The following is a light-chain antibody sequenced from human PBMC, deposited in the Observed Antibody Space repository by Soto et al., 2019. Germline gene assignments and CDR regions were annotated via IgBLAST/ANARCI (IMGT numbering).Light chain of an antibody. CDR3: QQYNNWPCT. CDR2: DAS. V-gene: IGKV3-11*01. Sequence: EIVLTQSPATLSLSPGERATLSCRASQSVSSYLAWYQQKPGQPPRLLIYDASNRATRIAARFSGSGSGTDFTLTISSLDPEDFAIYYCQQYNNWPCTFGQGTKLEIK. CDR1: QSVSSY. J-gene: IGKJ2*01.